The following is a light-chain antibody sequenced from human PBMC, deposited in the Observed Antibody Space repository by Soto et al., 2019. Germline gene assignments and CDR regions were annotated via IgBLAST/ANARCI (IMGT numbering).Light chain of an antibody. Sequence: EIVMTQSPATLSVSPGERATLSCRASQSVSSNLAWYQQKPGQAPRLLIYGASTRATGIPARFSGSGSGTEFTLTISSLQSEECAVYYCQQYNNWPPGTFGPGTKVDIK. J-gene: IGKJ3*01. CDR2: GAS. V-gene: IGKV3-15*01. CDR1: QSVSSN. CDR3: QQYNNWPPGT.